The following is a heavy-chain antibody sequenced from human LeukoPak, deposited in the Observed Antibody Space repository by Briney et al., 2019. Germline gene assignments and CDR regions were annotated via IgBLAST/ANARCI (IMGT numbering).Heavy chain of an antibody. J-gene: IGHJ5*02. D-gene: IGHD6-25*01. CDR2: IYTSGST. Sequence: SETLSLTCTVSGGSISSYYWSWIRQPPGKGLEWIGYIYTSGSTNYNPSLKSRVTISVDTSKNQFSLKLSSVTAADTAVYYCARDEFSGQIFDPWGQGTLVTVSS. CDR1: GGSISSYY. V-gene: IGHV4-4*09. CDR3: ARDEFSGQIFDP.